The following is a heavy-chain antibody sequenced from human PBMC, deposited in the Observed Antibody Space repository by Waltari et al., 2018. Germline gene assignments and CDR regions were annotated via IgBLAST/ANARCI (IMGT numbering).Heavy chain of an antibody. CDR3: AKAAIGGYCVDY. V-gene: IGHV3-23*01. D-gene: IGHD2-21*02. CDR2: ISGSGGST. Sequence: EVQLLESGGGLVQPGGSLRLSCAASGFTFSSYAMRWVRQAPGRGRGWVSAISGSGGSTYYADSVKGRFTISRDNSKNTLYLQMNSRRAEDTAVYYCAKAAIGGYCVDYWGQGTLVTVSS. CDR1: GFTFSSYA. J-gene: IGHJ4*02.